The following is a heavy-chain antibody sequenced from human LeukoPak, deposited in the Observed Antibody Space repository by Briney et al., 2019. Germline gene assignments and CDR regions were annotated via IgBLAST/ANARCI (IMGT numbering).Heavy chain of an antibody. CDR3: ARDSKVVPPY. CDR2: IKPDGSEE. CDR1: GFTFNSYW. J-gene: IGHJ4*02. D-gene: IGHD2-2*01. V-gene: IGHV3-7*01. Sequence: PGGSLRLSCVASGFTFNSYWMSWVRQAPGKGLEWVANIKPDGSEEYYVDSVKDRFTISRDNAKNSLYLQMNTLRAEDTAVYYCARDSKVVPPYWGQGTLVTVSS.